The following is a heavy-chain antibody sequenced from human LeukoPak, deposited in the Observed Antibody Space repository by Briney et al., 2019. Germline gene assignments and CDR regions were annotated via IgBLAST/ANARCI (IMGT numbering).Heavy chain of an antibody. CDR1: GYSFTAFY. D-gene: IGHD2-15*01. J-gene: IGHJ3*02. CDR3: ARVLQYCSGGSCYSGVVRAFDI. V-gene: IGHV1-2*02. CDR2: IHPRRGDT. Sequence: GASVKVSCKTSGYSFTAFYIHWVRQAPGQGLEWMGWIHPRRGDTNYAQKFQGRVTMTRDTSISTAYLDLSSLRSDDTAVYYCARVLQYCSGGSCYSGVVRAFDIWGQGTMVTVSS.